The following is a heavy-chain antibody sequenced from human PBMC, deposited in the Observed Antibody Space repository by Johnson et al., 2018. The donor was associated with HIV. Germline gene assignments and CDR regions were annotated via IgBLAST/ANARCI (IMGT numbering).Heavy chain of an antibody. Sequence: QVQLVESGGGLVKPGGSLRLSCAASGFIFSDYYMSWIRQAPGKGLEWVSYISSSGSTIYYADSVKGRFTISRDNSKNTLYLQMNSQRAEDTAVYSCAKDGSDIVVVPAAPDAFDIWGQGTRVTVSS. J-gene: IGHJ3*02. CDR2: ISSSGSTI. D-gene: IGHD2-2*01. V-gene: IGHV3-11*01. CDR3: AKDGSDIVVVPAAPDAFDI. CDR1: GFIFSDYY.